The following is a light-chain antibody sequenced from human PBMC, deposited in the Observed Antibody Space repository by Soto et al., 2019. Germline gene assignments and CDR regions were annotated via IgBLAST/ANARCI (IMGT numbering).Light chain of an antibody. CDR1: QSTSSY. Sequence: DIQMTQSPSTLSASVGDRVTITCRASQSTSSYLAWYQQKPGKAPKLLIYQASILENGVPSRFSGSGSGTEFSLTISSLQPDDFATYYCQQYSSHSTFGQGTKV. V-gene: IGKV1-5*03. CDR3: QQYSSHST. CDR2: QAS. J-gene: IGKJ1*01.